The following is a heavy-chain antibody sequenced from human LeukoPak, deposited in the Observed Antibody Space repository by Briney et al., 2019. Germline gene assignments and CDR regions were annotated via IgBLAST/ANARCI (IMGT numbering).Heavy chain of an antibody. D-gene: IGHD3-10*01. V-gene: IGHV4-59*01. CDR3: ARGSGGFFHYMDV. CDR2: IYYSGST. CDR1: GGSISSYY. J-gene: IGHJ6*03. Sequence: SETLSLTCTVSGGSISSYYWSCIRQPPGKGLEWIGWIYYSGSTNYNPSLKSRVTISVDTSKNQFSLKLSSVTAADTAVCYCARGSGGFFHYMDVWGKGTTVTVSS.